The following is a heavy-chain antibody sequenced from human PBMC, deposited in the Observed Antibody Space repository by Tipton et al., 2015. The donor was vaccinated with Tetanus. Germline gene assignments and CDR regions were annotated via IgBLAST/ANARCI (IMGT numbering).Heavy chain of an antibody. CDR1: GFAFSDYS. J-gene: IGHJ4*02. CDR3: TKDVGIVLFDY. Sequence: QLVQSGGGVVQPGGSLRLSCAASGFAFSDYSIFWVRQAPGKGLEWVAVISSNGDNKYYADSVQGRFTISRDNSKNTMYLQMNSLRAEDTAVYYCTKDVGIVLFDYWGQGTLVTVSS. V-gene: IGHV3-30-3*02. D-gene: IGHD2-8*01. CDR2: ISSNGDNK.